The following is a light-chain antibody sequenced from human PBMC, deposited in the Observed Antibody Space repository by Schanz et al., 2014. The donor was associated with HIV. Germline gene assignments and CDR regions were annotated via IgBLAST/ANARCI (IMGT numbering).Light chain of an antibody. CDR2: DVN. CDR1: SSDVGVYNY. J-gene: IGLJ2*01. V-gene: IGLV2-14*03. CDR3: SSYTSSSTLV. Sequence: SALTQPASVSGSPGQSITISCTGTSSDVGVYNYVSWYQQHPGKAPKLMIYDVNNRPSGVSNRFSGSKSGNTASLTISGLQAEDEADYYCSSYTSSSTLVFGGGTKLTVL.